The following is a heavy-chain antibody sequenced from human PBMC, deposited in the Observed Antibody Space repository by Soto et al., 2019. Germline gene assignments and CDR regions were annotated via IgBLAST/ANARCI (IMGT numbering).Heavy chain of an antibody. CDR2: ISASNGNT. V-gene: IGHV1-18*01. CDR1: GYTFASYA. Sequence: QVQLVQSGAEVKKPGASVKVSCKASGYTFASYAISWMRQAPGQGLEWMGWISASNGNTNYAQKLQGRVTMTTDTSPITAHMELRSPRSDDTAVYYCARDPPPPDYWGHATLVTVSS. J-gene: IGHJ4*01. CDR3: ARDPPPPDY.